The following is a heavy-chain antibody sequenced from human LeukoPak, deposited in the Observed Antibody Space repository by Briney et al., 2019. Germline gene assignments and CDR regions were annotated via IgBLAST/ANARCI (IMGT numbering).Heavy chain of an antibody. V-gene: IGHV3-64D*09. Sequence: GGSLRLSCSASGFTFSTLPMHWVRQAPGRGLEYVSGSSSNGGSTYYADSVKGRFTISRDNSKNTLYLQMRSLRPEDTAVYYCVKDRDGSWAFDIWGQGTMVTVSS. D-gene: IGHD5-24*01. CDR1: GFTFSTLP. J-gene: IGHJ3*02. CDR2: SSSNGGST. CDR3: VKDRDGSWAFDI.